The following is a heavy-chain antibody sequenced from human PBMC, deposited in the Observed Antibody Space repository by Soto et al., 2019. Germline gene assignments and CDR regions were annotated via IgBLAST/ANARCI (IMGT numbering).Heavy chain of an antibody. CDR2: INAGNGNT. D-gene: IGHD3-3*01. V-gene: IGHV1-3*01. J-gene: IGHJ4*02. CDR3: ARAKDDFWSGYTFDY. CDR1: GYTFTRYA. Sequence: ASVNVSCKASGYTFTRYAMHWVRQAPGQRLEWMGWINAGNGNTKYSQKYQGRVTITRDTSASTAYMELSSLRSEDTAVYYCARAKDDFWSGYTFDYWGQGTLVTVSS.